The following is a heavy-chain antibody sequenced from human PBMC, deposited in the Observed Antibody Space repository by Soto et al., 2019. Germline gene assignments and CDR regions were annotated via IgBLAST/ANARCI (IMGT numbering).Heavy chain of an antibody. CDR2: IYYSGST. Sequence: SETLSLTCTVSGVSISSYYWSWIRQPPGKGLEWIGYIYYSGSTNYNPSLKSRVTISVDTSKNQFSLKLSSVTAADTAVYYCARERYGGITIFGVVTSGMDVWGQGTTVTVSS. D-gene: IGHD3-3*01. CDR1: GVSISSYY. V-gene: IGHV4-59*01. J-gene: IGHJ6*02. CDR3: ARERYGGITIFGVVTSGMDV.